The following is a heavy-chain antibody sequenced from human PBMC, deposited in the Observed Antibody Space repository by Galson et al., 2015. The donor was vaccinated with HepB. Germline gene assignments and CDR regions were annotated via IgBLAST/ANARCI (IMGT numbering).Heavy chain of an antibody. CDR2: IYYSGST. CDR3: ARVGGAYCGGDCPYFDY. J-gene: IGHJ4*02. D-gene: IGHD2-21*02. CDR1: GGSISSGGYY. V-gene: IGHV4-31*03. Sequence: TLSLTCTVSGGSISSGGYYWSWIRQHPGKGLEWIGYIYYSGSTYYNPSLKSRVTISVDTSKNQFSLKLSSVTAADTAVYYCARVGGAYCGGDCPYFDYWGQGSLVTVSS.